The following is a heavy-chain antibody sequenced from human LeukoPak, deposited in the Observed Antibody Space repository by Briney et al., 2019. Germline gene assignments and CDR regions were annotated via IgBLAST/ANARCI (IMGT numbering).Heavy chain of an antibody. D-gene: IGHD3-10*01. J-gene: IGHJ5*02. CDR3: ARGGYYYGSGIPAPFDH. CDR1: GGSISSYY. V-gene: IGHV4-59*01. CDR2: IYYSGST. Sequence: SETLSLTCTVSGGSISSYYWSWIRQPPGKGLEWIGYIYYSGSTNYNPSLKSRVTISVDTSKNQFSLKLSSVTAADTAVYYCARGGYYYGSGIPAPFDHWGQGTLVTVSS.